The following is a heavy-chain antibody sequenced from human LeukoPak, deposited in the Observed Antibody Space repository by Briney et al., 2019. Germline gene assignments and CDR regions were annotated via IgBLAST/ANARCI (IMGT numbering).Heavy chain of an antibody. D-gene: IGHD3-3*01. CDR2: IIPILGTA. CDR3: AGFWSGYSRGFDY. CDR1: GGTFSSYA. J-gene: IGHJ4*02. V-gene: IGHV1-69*05. Sequence: SVKVSCKASGGTFSSYAISWVRQAPGQGLEWMGGIIPILGTANYAQKFQGRVTITTDESTSTAYMELSSLRSEDTAVYYCAGFWSGYSRGFDYWGQGTLVTVSS.